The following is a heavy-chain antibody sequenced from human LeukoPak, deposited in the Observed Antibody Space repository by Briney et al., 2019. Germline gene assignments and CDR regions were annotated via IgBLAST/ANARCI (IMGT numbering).Heavy chain of an antibody. CDR2: IYPGDSDT. CDR3: ARRGVAATSVRGAFDI. V-gene: IGHV5-51*01. CDR1: GYSFTSYW. J-gene: IGHJ3*02. D-gene: IGHD2-15*01. Sequence: GESLKISCKGSGYSFTSYWIGWVRQMPGKGLEWMGIIYPGDSDTRYSPSFQGQVTISADKSISTAYLQWSSLKASDTAMYYCARRGVAATSVRGAFDIWGQRTMVTVSS.